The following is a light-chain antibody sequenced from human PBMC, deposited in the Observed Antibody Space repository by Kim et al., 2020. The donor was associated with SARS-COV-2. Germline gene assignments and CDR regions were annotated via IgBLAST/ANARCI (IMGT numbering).Light chain of an antibody. V-gene: IGKV3-11*01. CDR1: QSVSSN. J-gene: IGKJ4*01. Sequence: SLAPGERATLACRASQSVSSNLAWYQQKPGQAPRLLIDDASNRATGIPARFSGSGSGTDFTLTISSLEPEDFAVYYCQQRSDWRTFGGGTKVDIK. CDR2: DAS. CDR3: QQRSDWRT.